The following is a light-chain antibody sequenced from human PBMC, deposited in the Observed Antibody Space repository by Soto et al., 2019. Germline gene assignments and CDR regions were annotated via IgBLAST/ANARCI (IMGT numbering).Light chain of an antibody. J-gene: IGKJ1*01. Sequence: EVVLTQSPGTLSLSPGERATLSCRASQSVTSSFLAWYQQKPGQAPRLLIYGASSRATGIPDRFSGSGSGTAFTLTISRLEPEDLPVYYCQQYGTSPWTFGQGTKVEIK. CDR1: QSVTSSF. CDR3: QQYGTSPWT. V-gene: IGKV3-20*01. CDR2: GAS.